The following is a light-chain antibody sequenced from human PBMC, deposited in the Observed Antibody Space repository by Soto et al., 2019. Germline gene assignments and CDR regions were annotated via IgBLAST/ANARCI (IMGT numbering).Light chain of an antibody. CDR1: QSVRSD. V-gene: IGKV3-15*01. CDR3: QQYDNWTIT. CDR2: GAS. Sequence: EIVMTQSPTTLSVSPGERATLSCRASQSVRSDLAWYQQKPGQAPRLLIYGASTRATGIPARFSGSGSGTEFTLTISSLQSEDFAVYYCQQYDNWTITFGQGTRLEIX. J-gene: IGKJ5*01.